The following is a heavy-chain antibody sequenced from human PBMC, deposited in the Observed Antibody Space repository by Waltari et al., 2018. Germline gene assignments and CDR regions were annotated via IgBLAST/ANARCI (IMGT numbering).Heavy chain of an antibody. Sequence: QVQLVQSGAEVKKPGASVKVSCKASGYTFTGYYMHWVRQAPGQGLEWMGRINPTSGGTNYAQKVQGRVTMTRDTSISTAYMELSRLRSDDTAVYYCARSMDGISSSWYFRHAFDIWGQGTMVTVSS. J-gene: IGHJ3*02. CDR3: ARSMDGISSSWYFRHAFDI. D-gene: IGHD6-13*01. CDR2: INPTSGGT. CDR1: GYTFTGYY. V-gene: IGHV1-2*06.